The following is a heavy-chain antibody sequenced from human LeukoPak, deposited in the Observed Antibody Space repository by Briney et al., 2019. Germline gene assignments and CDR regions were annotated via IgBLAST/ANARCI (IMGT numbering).Heavy chain of an antibody. Sequence: ASVKVSCKASGYTFTDYFIHWVRQAPGQGLEWMGWIRPNSGDTHYAPRFQGRVTMTRDTSVSTAHMELSSLRSDDTAIYYCARNYGHNSKYFDFWGQGTLVTVSS. CDR1: GYTFTDYF. J-gene: IGHJ4*02. V-gene: IGHV1-2*02. CDR3: ARNYGHNSKYFDF. D-gene: IGHD4-17*01. CDR2: IRPNSGDT.